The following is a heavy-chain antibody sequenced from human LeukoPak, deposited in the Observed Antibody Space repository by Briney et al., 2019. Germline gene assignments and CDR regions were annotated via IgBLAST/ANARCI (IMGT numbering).Heavy chain of an antibody. CDR3: VMVSAPGN. Sequence: PGGSLRLSCAASGFTFSNYWMHWVRQAPGKGLVWVSRINRDGSTTNYADSVKGRFTISRDNAKNTLYLQMDSQRAEDTSVYYGVMVSAPGNWGQGTLVTVAS. J-gene: IGHJ4*02. CDR2: INRDGSTT. V-gene: IGHV3-74*01. CDR1: GFTFSNYW. D-gene: IGHD3-10*01.